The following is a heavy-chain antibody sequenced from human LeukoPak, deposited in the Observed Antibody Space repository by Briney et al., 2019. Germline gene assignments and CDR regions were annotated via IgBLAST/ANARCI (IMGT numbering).Heavy chain of an antibody. J-gene: IGHJ6*02. Sequence: PGGSLRLSCAASGFTFSSYAMSWVRQAPGEGLEWVSAISGSGGRTYYADSVKGRFTISRDNSKNTLYLQMNSLRAEDTAVYYCAKGGTYYDFWSGHYYYYGMDVWGQGTTVTVSS. V-gene: IGHV3-23*01. CDR3: AKGGTYYDFWSGHYYYYGMDV. CDR1: GFTFSSYA. CDR2: ISGSGGRT. D-gene: IGHD3-3*01.